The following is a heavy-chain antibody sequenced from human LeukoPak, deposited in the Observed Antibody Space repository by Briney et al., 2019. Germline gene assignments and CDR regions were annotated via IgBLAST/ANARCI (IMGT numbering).Heavy chain of an antibody. CDR2: ISSSSNYI. CDR3: ARIQRTTAYGRFYNWFDP. CDR1: GFTFSSYR. D-gene: IGHD1/OR15-1a*01. Sequence: GGSLRLSCAASGFTFSSYRMSWVRQAPGKGLEWVSFISSSSNYIHYVDSVKGRFSISRDNAKNSLYLQMNSLRAGDTAVYYCARIQRTTAYGRFYNWFDPWGQGTLVTVSS. J-gene: IGHJ5*02. V-gene: IGHV3-21*01.